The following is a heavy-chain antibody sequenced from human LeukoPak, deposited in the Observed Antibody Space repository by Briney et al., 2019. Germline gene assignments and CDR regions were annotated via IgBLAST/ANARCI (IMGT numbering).Heavy chain of an antibody. CDR2: IHTTGGT. CDR1: GGSISSYD. CDR3: ARALALGYCPSSSCSSPLFDY. D-gene: IGHD2-2*01. J-gene: IGHJ4*02. Sequence: SETLSLTCTVSGGSISSYDWSWIRQPAGKGLEWIGRIHTTGGTRYNPSLKSRITMSVDASKNQFSLKLSSVTAADTAVYYCARALALGYCPSSSCSSPLFDYWGQGTLVTVSS. V-gene: IGHV4-4*07.